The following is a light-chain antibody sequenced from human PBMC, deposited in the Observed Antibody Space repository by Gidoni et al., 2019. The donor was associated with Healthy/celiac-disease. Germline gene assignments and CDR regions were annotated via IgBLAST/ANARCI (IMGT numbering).Light chain of an antibody. CDR3: SSYAGSNNVV. CDR2: EVS. Sequence: QSALTQPPSASGSPGQSVTLSCTGTSSDVGGYNYVSWYQQHPGQAPKLMIYEVSKRPSGVPDRFSGSKSGNTASLTVSGLQAEDEADYYCSSYAGSNNVVFGGGTKLPVL. CDR1: SSDVGGYNY. J-gene: IGLJ2*01. V-gene: IGLV2-8*01.